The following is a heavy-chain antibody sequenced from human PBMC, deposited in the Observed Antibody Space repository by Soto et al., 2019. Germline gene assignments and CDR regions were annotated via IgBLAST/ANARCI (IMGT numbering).Heavy chain of an antibody. Sequence: PGGSLRLSCAASGFTFSSYAMHWVRQAPGKGLEWVAVISYDGSNKYYADSVKGRFTISRDNSKNTLYLQMNSLRAEDTAVYYCARDPAPKYYDSSGYYPYYFDYWGEGPLVPVPS. CDR3: ARDPAPKYYDSSGYYPYYFDY. CDR1: GFTFSSYA. CDR2: ISYDGSNK. V-gene: IGHV3-30-3*01. J-gene: IGHJ4*02. D-gene: IGHD3-22*01.